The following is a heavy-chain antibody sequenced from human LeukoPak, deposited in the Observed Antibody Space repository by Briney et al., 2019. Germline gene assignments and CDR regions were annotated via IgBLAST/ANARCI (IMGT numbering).Heavy chain of an antibody. V-gene: IGHV4-59*01. J-gene: IGHJ4*02. Sequence: SETLSLTCTVSGGSISSYYWSWIRQPPGKGLEWIGYIYYSGSTNYNPSLKSRVTISVDTSKNQFSLKLSSVTAADTAVYYCARVDVVVPLDYWGQGTLVTVSS. CDR2: IYYSGST. CDR3: ARVDVVVPLDY. D-gene: IGHD2-2*01. CDR1: GGSISSYY.